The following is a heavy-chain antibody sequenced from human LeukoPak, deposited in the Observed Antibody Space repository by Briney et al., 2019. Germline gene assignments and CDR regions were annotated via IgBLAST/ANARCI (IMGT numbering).Heavy chain of an antibody. CDR3: EMTAPYYYGMDV. CDR2: INSDGSST. Sequence: GGSLRLSCAASGYTFSSYWMHWVRQAPGKGLVWVSRINSDGSSTSYADSVKGRFTISRDNAKNTLYLQMNSLRAEDTAVYYCEMTAPYYYGMDVWGQGTTVTVSS. CDR1: GYTFSSYW. J-gene: IGHJ6*02. V-gene: IGHV3-74*01. D-gene: IGHD5-18*01.